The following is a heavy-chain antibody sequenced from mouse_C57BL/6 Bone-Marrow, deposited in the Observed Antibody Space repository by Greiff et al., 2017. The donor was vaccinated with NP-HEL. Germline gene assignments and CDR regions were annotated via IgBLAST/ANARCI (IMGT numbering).Heavy chain of an antibody. D-gene: IGHD1-1*01. V-gene: IGHV3-6*01. CDR2: ISYDGSN. J-gene: IGHJ2*01. Sequence: DVKLQESGPGLVKPSQSLSLTCSVTGYPITSGYYWNWIRQFPGNKLEWMGYISYDGSNNYNPSLKNRISITRDTSKNQFFLKLNSVTTEDTATYYCASRRGSTTGGFSDWGQGTTLTVSS. CDR1: GYPITSGYY. CDR3: ASRRGSTTGGFSD.